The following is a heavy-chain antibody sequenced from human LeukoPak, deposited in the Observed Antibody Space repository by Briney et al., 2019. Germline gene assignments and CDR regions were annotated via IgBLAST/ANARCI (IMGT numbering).Heavy chain of an antibody. CDR3: ARDKDCSGGSCNYYYYGMDV. J-gene: IGHJ6*02. Sequence: ASETLSLTCTVSGGSISSYYWSWIRQPAGKGLEWIGRIYTSGSTNYNPSLKSRVTMSVDTSKNQFSLKLSSVTAADTAVYYCARDKDCSGGSCNYYYYGMDVWGQGTTVTVSS. V-gene: IGHV4-4*07. CDR2: IYTSGST. CDR1: GGSISSYY. D-gene: IGHD2-15*01.